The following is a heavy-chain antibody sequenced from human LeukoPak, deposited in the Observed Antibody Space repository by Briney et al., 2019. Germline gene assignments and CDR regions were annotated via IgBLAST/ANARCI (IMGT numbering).Heavy chain of an antibody. Sequence: GGSLRLSCAASGFTFSSYAMSWVRQAPGKGLEWVSAISGSGGSTYYADSVKGRFTISRDNSKNTLYLQMNSLRAADTAVYYCAKDRYGSGYYNWFDPWGQGTLVTVSS. CDR2: ISGSGGST. J-gene: IGHJ5*02. CDR3: AKDRYGSGYYNWFDP. D-gene: IGHD3-22*01. CDR1: GFTFSSYA. V-gene: IGHV3-23*01.